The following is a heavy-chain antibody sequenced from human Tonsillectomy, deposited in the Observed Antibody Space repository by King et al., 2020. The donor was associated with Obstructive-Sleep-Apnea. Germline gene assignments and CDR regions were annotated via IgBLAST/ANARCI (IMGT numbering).Heavy chain of an antibody. J-gene: IGHJ4*02. CDR3: ARASMYGDFDY. Sequence: QLQESGPGLVKPSETLSLTCAVSGGSINSNSYYWGWIRQPPGKGLEWIGTIYYSGSTSLHSSLQRRLPLSIDPSTNPFSLKVSSVTVADTAVYYCARASMYGDFDYWGQGTLVTVSS. CDR1: GGSINSNSYY. CDR2: IYYSGST. V-gene: IGHV4-39*07. D-gene: IGHD4-17*01.